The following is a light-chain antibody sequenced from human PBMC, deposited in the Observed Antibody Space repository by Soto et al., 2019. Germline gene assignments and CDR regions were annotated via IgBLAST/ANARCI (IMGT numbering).Light chain of an antibody. CDR3: QQYNNWPPVT. Sequence: EIVVTQAPAAPSVSTGDRVTLGCLASQRFSSNLPWYQQKPCQAPRLLIYGASTRATGIPARFSGSGSGTEFTLTISSLQSEDFAVYYCQQYNNWPPVTFGGGTKVEIK. J-gene: IGKJ4*01. V-gene: IGKV3-15*01. CDR2: GAS. CDR1: QRFSSN.